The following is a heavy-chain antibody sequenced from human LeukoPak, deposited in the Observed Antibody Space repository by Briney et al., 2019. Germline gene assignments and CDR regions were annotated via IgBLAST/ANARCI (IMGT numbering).Heavy chain of an antibody. J-gene: IGHJ4*02. CDR1: GYTFTNYG. Sequence: ASVKVSCKASGYTFTNYGISWVRQAPGQGLEWMGWISAYTGHTNYAQNFQGRVTMTTDTSTSTAFMELRSLRSDDTAVYYCARSGVGYFYDNTGYYPLDYWGQGTLVTVSS. CDR2: ISAYTGHT. V-gene: IGHV1-18*01. D-gene: IGHD3-22*01. CDR3: ARSGVGYFYDNTGYYPLDY.